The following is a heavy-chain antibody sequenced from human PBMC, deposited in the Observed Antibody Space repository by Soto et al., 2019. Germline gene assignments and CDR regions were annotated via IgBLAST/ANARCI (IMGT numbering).Heavy chain of an antibody. Sequence: PGGSLTLSCVGSGSSFRAHCMNCVRQPPGKGLEWIACITSSSENIYYAESVKGRFTVTRDNAKNTLFLQMNSLRDDDSAIYYCARLPKGSVVTGWGQGTLVTVSS. J-gene: IGHJ4*01. CDR2: ITSSSENI. D-gene: IGHD2-21*02. CDR1: GSSFRAHC. CDR3: ARLPKGSVVTG. V-gene: IGHV3-48*02.